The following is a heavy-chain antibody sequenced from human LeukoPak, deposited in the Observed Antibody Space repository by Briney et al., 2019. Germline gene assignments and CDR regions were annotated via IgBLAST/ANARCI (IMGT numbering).Heavy chain of an antibody. CDR2: INVGNGNT. CDR3: ARGPRAAADDY. J-gene: IGHJ4*02. D-gene: IGHD6-13*01. V-gene: IGHV1-3*01. Sequence: WASVKVSCKASGYTFINFAINWGRQAPGQRPEWMGWINVGNGNTKYSQKFQGRVTITRDTSASTAYMELSSLTSEDTAVYYCARGPRAAADDYWGQGTLVTVSS. CDR1: GYTFINFA.